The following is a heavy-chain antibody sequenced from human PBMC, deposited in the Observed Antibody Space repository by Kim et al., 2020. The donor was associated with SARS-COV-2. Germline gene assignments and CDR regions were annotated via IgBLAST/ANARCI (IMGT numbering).Heavy chain of an antibody. Sequence: ASVKVSCKASGYTFTSYGISWVRQAPGQGLEWMGWISAYNGNTNYAQKLQGRVTMTTDTSTSTAYMELRSLRSDDTAVFYCARDTKRGDTSGYYYHVFDYWGQGTLVTVSS. CDR1: GYTFTSYG. J-gene: IGHJ4*02. V-gene: IGHV1-18*01. CDR3: ARDTKRGDTSGYYYHVFDY. D-gene: IGHD3-22*01. CDR2: ISAYNGNT.